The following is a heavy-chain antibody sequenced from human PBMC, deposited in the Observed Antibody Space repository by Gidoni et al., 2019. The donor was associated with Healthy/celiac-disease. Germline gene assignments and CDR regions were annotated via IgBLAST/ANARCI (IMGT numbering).Heavy chain of an antibody. D-gene: IGHD2-15*01. CDR2: IYPGDSDT. CDR3: ARGRYCSGGSCYTDAFDI. V-gene: IGHV5-51*01. CDR1: GYSFTSYW. Sequence: EVQLVQSGAEVKQPGESRKISCKVSGYSFTSYWIGWVRQMPGKGLEWMGIIYPGDSDTRYSPSFQGQVTISADKSISTAYLQWSSLKASDTAMYYCARGRYCSGGSCYTDAFDIWGQGTMVTVSS. J-gene: IGHJ3*02.